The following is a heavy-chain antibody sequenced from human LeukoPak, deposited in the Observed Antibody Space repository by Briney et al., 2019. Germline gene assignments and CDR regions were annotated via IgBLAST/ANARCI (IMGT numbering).Heavy chain of an antibody. CDR3: ASITGTSDAFDI. V-gene: IGHV3-33*08. J-gene: IGHJ3*02. CDR2: IWYDGSNK. CDR1: GFTFSSSA. Sequence: GGSLRLSCAASGFTFSSSAMSWVRQAPGKGLEWVAVIWYDGSNKYYADSVKGRFTISRDNSKNTLYLQMNSLRAEDTAVYYCASITGTSDAFDIWGQGTMVTVSS. D-gene: IGHD1-20*01.